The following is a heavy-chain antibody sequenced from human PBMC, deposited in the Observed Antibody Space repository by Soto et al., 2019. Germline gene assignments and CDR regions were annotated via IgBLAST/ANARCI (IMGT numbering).Heavy chain of an antibody. D-gene: IGHD3-22*01. J-gene: IGHJ4*02. CDR1: GGSISSGDYY. CDR3: ARDGDDYDSSGYYWRYFDY. Sequence: NPSETLSLTCTVSGGSISSGDYYWSWIRQPPGKGLEWIGYIYYSGSTYYNPSLKSRVTISVDTSKNQFSLKLSSVTAADTAVYYCARDGDDYDSSGYYWRYFDYWAQGTLVTFSS. CDR2: IYYSGST. V-gene: IGHV4-30-4*01.